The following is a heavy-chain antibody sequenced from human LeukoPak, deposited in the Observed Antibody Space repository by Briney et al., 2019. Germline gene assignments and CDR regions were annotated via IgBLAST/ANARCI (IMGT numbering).Heavy chain of an antibody. CDR3: AREKLLLGVFL. V-gene: IGHV4-61*02. CDR2: IYTSGST. D-gene: IGHD4-23*01. J-gene: IGHJ3*01. CDR1: GGSISSGSYY. Sequence: PSQTLSLTCTVSGGSISSGSYYGSWIRQPAGKGLEWIGCIYTSGSTNYNPSIKSRVTITVDTYKNQFSLKLSAVTAADTAVYYCAREKLLLGVFLWGQGTMVTVSS.